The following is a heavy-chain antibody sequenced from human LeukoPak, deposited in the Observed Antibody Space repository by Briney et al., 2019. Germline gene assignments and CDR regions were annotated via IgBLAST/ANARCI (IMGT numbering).Heavy chain of an antibody. V-gene: IGHV3-49*03. CDR1: GFTFSSYA. CDR2: IRSKAYGGTT. CDR3: TRDGTTVVTTFDY. J-gene: IGHJ4*02. D-gene: IGHD4-23*01. Sequence: GGSLRLSCAASGFTFSSYAMSWFRQAPGKGLEWVGFIRSKAYGGTTEYAASVKGRFTISRDDSKSIAYLQMNSLKTEDTAVYYCTRDGTTVVTTFDYWGQGTLVTVSS.